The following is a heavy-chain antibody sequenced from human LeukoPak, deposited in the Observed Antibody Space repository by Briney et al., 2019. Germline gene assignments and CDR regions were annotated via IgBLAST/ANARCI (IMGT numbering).Heavy chain of an antibody. CDR1: GGSISSYY. CDR2: IYTSGST. CDR3: ARLIMVRGVIWFDP. J-gene: IGHJ5*02. Sequence: SETLSLTCTVSGGSISSYYWSWIRQPPGKGLEWIGYIYTSGSTNYNPPLTSRVTISVDTSKNQFSLKLSSVTAADTAVYYCARLIMVRGVIWFDPWGQGTLVTVSS. D-gene: IGHD3-10*01. V-gene: IGHV4-4*09.